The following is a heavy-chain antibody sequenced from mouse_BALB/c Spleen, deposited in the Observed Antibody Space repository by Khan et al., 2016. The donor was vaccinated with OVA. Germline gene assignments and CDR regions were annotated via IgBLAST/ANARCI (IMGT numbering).Heavy chain of an antibody. V-gene: IGHV5-6*01. D-gene: IGHD4-1*01. J-gene: IGHJ3*01. Sequence: EVELVESGGDLVKPERSLKLSCAASGFTFSSYGMSWVRQTPDKRLEWVATIRSDGFYTYFPDSVTGRFTISRDNAKSTLYLQMSSLKSADTARYYCASHLTGSVAYWGQGTLVTVSA. CDR1: GFTFSSYG. CDR2: IRSDGFYT. CDR3: ASHLTGSVAY.